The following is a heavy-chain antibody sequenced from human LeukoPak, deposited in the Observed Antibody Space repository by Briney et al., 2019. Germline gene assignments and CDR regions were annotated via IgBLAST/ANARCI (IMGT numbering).Heavy chain of an antibody. J-gene: IGHJ4*02. CDR1: GFTFSSYA. CDR3: ARSSRIGEGAFAPADF. Sequence: PGGSMRLHCVASGFTFSSYAMSWVRQAPGKGLEWVSPISDSGDTTFYADTVKGRFTISRDNSKNTLYLQMNSLRAEDTAVYYCARSSRIGEGAFAPADFWGQGTLVTVSS. CDR2: ISDSGDTT. D-gene: IGHD1-26*01. V-gene: IGHV3-23*01.